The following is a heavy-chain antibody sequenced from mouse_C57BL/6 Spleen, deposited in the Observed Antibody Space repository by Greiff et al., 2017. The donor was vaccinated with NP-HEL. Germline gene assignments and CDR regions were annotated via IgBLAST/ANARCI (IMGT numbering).Heavy chain of an antibody. J-gene: IGHJ1*03. CDR2: ISNLAYSI. CDR1: GFTFSDYG. Sequence: EVMLVESGGGLVQPGGSLKLSCAASGFTFSDYGMAWVRQAPRTGPEWVAFISNLAYSIYYADTVTGRVTISRENAKNTLYLEMSSLRSEDTAMYYCARRGGGLYWYFDVWGTGTTVTVSS. V-gene: IGHV5-15*01. CDR3: ARRGGGLYWYFDV.